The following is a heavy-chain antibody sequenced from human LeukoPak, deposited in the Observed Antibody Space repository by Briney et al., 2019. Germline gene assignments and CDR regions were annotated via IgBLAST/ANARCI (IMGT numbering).Heavy chain of an antibody. D-gene: IGHD6-6*01. Sequence: GGSLRLSCAASGFTFSRYEMNWVRQAPGKGLEWVSYISSSGNTIYYPDSVKGRFTISRDNAKNSLYLQMNSLRAEDTAIYYCASSEYSSSGGAFDIWGQGTMVTVSS. CDR2: ISSSGNTI. CDR1: GFTFSRYE. CDR3: ASSEYSSSGGAFDI. J-gene: IGHJ3*02. V-gene: IGHV3-48*03.